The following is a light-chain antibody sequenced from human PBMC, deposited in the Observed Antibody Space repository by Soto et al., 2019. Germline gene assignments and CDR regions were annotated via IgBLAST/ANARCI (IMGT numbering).Light chain of an antibody. V-gene: IGKV3-11*01. CDR3: QQRSSWPT. CDR2: DAS. CDR1: QSVGSY. Sequence: EIVLTQSPATLSLSPGERATLSCRASQSVGSYLAWYQQKPGQAPRLLISDASHRATGNPARFSGSGSGTDFTLTISSLEPEDFAVYYCQQRSSWPTFGQGTKVEI. J-gene: IGKJ1*01.